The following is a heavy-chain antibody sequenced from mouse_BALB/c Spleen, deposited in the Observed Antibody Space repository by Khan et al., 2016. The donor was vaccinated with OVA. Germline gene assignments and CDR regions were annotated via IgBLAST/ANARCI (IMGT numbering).Heavy chain of an antibody. CDR2: IDPENGNS. D-gene: IGHD2-3*01. Sequence: VQLQQSGAELVRPGALVKLSCKGSGFNIKDYYMQWVKQRPEQGLEWIGWIDPENGNSIYDPKFQGKASITADTSSNTAYLQLSSLTSEDTAVYYCARSILRDFDYWGQGTTLTVSS. CDR3: ARSILRDFDY. CDR1: GFNIKDYY. V-gene: IGHV14-1*02. J-gene: IGHJ2*01.